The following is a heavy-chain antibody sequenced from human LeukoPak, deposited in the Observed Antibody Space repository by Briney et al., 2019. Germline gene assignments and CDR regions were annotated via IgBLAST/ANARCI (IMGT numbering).Heavy chain of an antibody. CDR2: IYYSVST. Sequence: SETLSLTCTVSGGSISSSSYYWGWIRQPPGKGLEWVGWIYYSVSTYYNPSLKSRVTISVDTSKNQFSRKLSSVTAADTAVYFCARRRPSHYFDYWGQGTLVTVSS. CDR1: GGSISSSSYY. CDR3: ARRRPSHYFDY. V-gene: IGHV4-39*01. J-gene: IGHJ4*02.